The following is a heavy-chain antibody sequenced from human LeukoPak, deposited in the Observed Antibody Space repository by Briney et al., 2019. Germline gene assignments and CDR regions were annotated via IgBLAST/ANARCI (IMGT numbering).Heavy chain of an antibody. J-gene: IGHJ4*02. CDR3: ARDPARGYSYGALY. V-gene: IGHV3-48*01. D-gene: IGHD5-18*01. CDR2: ISSSSSTI. CDR1: GFTFSSYS. Sequence: GGSLRLSCAASGFTFSSYSMNWVRQAPGKGLERVSYISSSSSTIYYADSVKGRFTISRDNAKNSLYLQMNSLRAEDTAVYYCARDPARGYSYGALYWGQGTLVTVSS.